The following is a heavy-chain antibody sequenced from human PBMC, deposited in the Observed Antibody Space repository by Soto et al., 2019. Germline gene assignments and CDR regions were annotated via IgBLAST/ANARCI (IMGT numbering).Heavy chain of an antibody. V-gene: IGHV4-30-4*01. D-gene: IGHD2-21*02. Sequence: QVQLQESGPGLLRPSQTLSLTCTVSGGSISTDHYHWTWIRQTPGKGLEWIGYIHYTESIQSNPSLQSGVSMSVDTSKNLFSLKLSSVTAADTAVYFCAREDDGGDRDYYGLDVWGQGTTVTVSS. J-gene: IGHJ6*02. CDR3: AREDDGGDRDYYGLDV. CDR2: IHYTESI. CDR1: GGSISTDHYH.